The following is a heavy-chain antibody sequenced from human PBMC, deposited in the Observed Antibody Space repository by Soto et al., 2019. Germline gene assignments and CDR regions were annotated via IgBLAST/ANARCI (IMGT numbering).Heavy chain of an antibody. Sequence: QVQLQESAPGLVKPWETLSLTCTVSGGSMTNYHWSWIRQPPGKGLEWIGYIYNSGSPSYNPSLKSRVTLLPDTSKNQCYLRLSSVTAPDTAVYYCARHLRGSDFRGSWGFDFWGQGTLVTVSS. J-gene: IGHJ4*02. D-gene: IGHD5-12*01. CDR3: ARHLRGSDFRGSWGFDF. V-gene: IGHV4-59*08. CDR1: GGSMTNYH. CDR2: IYNSGSP.